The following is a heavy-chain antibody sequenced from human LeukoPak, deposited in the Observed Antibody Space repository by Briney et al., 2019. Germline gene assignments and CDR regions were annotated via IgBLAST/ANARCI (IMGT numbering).Heavy chain of an antibody. V-gene: IGHV4-59*01. CDR1: GGSISSYY. D-gene: IGHD5-18*01. CDR2: IYYSGST. J-gene: IGHJ6*03. Sequence: PSETLSPTCTVSGGSISSYYWSWIRQPPGKGLEWIGYIYYSGSTNYNPSLKSRVTISVDTSKNQFSLKLSSVTAADTAAYYCARDRGYSYGHYYYYYYMDVWGKGTTVTVSS. CDR3: ARDRGYSYGHYYYYYYMDV.